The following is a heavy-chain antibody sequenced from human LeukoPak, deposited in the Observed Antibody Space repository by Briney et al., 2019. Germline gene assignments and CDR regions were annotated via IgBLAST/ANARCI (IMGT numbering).Heavy chain of an antibody. CDR2: INSDGSST. Sequence: TGGSLRLSCAASGFTFSSYRMHWVRHAPGKGLVWVSRINSDGSSTSYADSVKGRFTISRDNAKNTLYLQMNSLRAEDTAVYYCASRIAVAGTGRPNYWGQGTLVTVSS. J-gene: IGHJ4*02. V-gene: IGHV3-74*01. CDR1: GFTFSSYR. CDR3: ASRIAVAGTGRPNY. D-gene: IGHD6-19*01.